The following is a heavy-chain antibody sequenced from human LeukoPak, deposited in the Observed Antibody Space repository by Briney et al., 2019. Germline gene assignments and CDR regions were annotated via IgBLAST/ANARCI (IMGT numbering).Heavy chain of an antibody. Sequence: SETLSLTCTVSGGSISSYYGSWIRQPPGKGLEWIGSIYYNGITYYNPSLKSRVTISVDTSKNQFSLKLSSVTAADTAVYYCARGGMTTVTILQYWGQGTPVTVSS. CDR3: ARGGMTTVTILQY. V-gene: IGHV4-59*12. J-gene: IGHJ4*02. D-gene: IGHD4-17*01. CDR1: GGSISSYY. CDR2: IYYNGIT.